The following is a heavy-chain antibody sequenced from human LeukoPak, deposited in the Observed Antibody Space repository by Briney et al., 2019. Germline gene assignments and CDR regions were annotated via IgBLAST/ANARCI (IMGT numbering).Heavy chain of an antibody. CDR1: GFTFSASS. CDR3: ASDFLGFGDYYALNI. Sequence: GSLKLSCAASGFTFSASSMNWVRQAPGKGLEWLSYISGSSTKIFYADSLKGRFTISRDNAKNSLYLQMNSLRDEDTAVYYCASDFLGFGDYYALNIWGQGTMVSVSS. V-gene: IGHV3-48*02. J-gene: IGHJ3*02. D-gene: IGHD3-10*01. CDR2: ISGSSTKI.